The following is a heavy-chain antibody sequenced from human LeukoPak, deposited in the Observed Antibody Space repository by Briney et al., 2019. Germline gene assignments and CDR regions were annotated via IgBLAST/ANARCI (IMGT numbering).Heavy chain of an antibody. Sequence: PSATMSLTCTVSGGSINSYYWSWIRQPPGKGLEWIGYIYYSGSTNYNPSLKSRVTISVHTSKNQFSLKLSSVTAADTAVYYCARLTGYSSESWFDPWGQGTLVTVSS. J-gene: IGHJ5*02. V-gene: IGHV4-59*01. D-gene: IGHD3-9*01. CDR1: GGSINSYY. CDR2: IYYSGST. CDR3: ARLTGYSSESWFDP.